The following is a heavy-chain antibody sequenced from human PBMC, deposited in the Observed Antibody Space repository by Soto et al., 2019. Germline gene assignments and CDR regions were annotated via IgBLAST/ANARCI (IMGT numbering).Heavy chain of an antibody. CDR2: IYYSGST. V-gene: IGHV4-39*01. CDR3: ARGGQKKLRLRGAFDI. D-gene: IGHD5-12*01. J-gene: IGHJ3*02. Sequence: SETLSLTCTVSGGSISSSSYYWGWIRQPPGKGLEWIGSIYYSGSTYYNPSLKSRVTISVDTSKNQFSLKLSSVTAADTAVYYCARGGQKKLRLRGAFDIWGQGTMVTVSS. CDR1: GGSISSSSYY.